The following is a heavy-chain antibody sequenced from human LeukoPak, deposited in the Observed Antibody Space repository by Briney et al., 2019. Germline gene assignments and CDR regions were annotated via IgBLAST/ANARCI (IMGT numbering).Heavy chain of an antibody. CDR2: IYYSGST. D-gene: IGHD3-3*01. CDR3: ARGRRGTIFGVVTSNGYLYYYYYMDV. V-gene: IGHV4-59*01. J-gene: IGHJ6*03. CDR1: GGSISSYY. Sequence: SETLSLTCTVSGGSISSYYWSWIRQPPGKGLEWIGYIYYSGSTNYNPSLKSRVTISVDTSENQFSLKLSSVTAADTAVYYCARGRRGTIFGVVTSNGYLYYYYYMDVWGKGTTVTVSS.